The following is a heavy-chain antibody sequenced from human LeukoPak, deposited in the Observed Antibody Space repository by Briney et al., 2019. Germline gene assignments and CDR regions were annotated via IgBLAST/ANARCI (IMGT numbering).Heavy chain of an antibody. V-gene: IGHV4-39*01. J-gene: IGHJ4*02. Sequence: SETLSLTCTVSGGSISSSSYYWGWIRQPPGKGLEWIGSIYYSGSTYYNPSLKSRVTISVDTSKNQFSLKLSPVTAADTAVYYCARGSEVAATQNYWGQGTLVTVSS. D-gene: IGHD2-15*01. CDR1: GGSISSSSYY. CDR3: ARGSEVAATQNY. CDR2: IYYSGST.